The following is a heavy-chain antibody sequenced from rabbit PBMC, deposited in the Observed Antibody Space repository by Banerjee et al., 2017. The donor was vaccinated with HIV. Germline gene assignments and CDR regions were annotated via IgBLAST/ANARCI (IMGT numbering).Heavy chain of an antibody. J-gene: IGHJ4*01. V-gene: IGHV1S45*01. Sequence: QEQLEESGGGLVKPEGSLTLTCKASGFSFSDTDVMCWVRQAPGKGLEWIACINTATAKAVYANWAKGRFTISRTSSTTVTLEMTSLTAADTATYFCARGSAAMTMVVIGFYLRLWGPGTLVTVS. CDR3: ARGSAAMTMVVIGFYLRL. D-gene: IGHD2-1*01. CDR1: GFSFSDTDV. CDR2: INTATAKA.